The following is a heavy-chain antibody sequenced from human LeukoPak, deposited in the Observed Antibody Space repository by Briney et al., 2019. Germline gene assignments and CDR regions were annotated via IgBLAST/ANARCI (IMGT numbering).Heavy chain of an antibody. Sequence: GGSLRLSCAASGFTFSSYGMHWVRQAPGKGLEWVAFIRCDGSDKYYADSVKGRFTISRDNSKNTLFLQMNSLRAEDTAVYYCAKGSCSGTSCYSGLDWGQGTLVTVSS. J-gene: IGHJ4*02. V-gene: IGHV3-30*02. D-gene: IGHD2-2*01. CDR1: GFTFSSYG. CDR2: IRCDGSDK. CDR3: AKGSCSGTSCYSGLD.